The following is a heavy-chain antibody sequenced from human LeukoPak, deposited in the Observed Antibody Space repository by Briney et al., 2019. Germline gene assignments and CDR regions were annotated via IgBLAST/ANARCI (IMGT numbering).Heavy chain of an antibody. Sequence: SVKVSCKASGYTFTSYAMHWVRQAPGQGLEWMGGIIPIFGTANYAQKFQGRVTITADKSTSTAYMELSSLRSEDTAVYYCARAVDIVVVPAAYPYYYYGMDVWGKGTTVTVSS. CDR2: IIPIFGTA. CDR1: GYTFTSYA. V-gene: IGHV1-69*06. CDR3: ARAVDIVVVPAAYPYYYYGMDV. J-gene: IGHJ6*04. D-gene: IGHD2-2*01.